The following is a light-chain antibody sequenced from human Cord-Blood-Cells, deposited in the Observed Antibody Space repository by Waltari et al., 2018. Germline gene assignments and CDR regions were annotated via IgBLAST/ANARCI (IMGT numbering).Light chain of an antibody. V-gene: IGLV2-23*01. CDR3: CSYAGSSTWV. CDR2: EGS. J-gene: IGLJ3*02. Sequence: QSALTQPASVSGSPGQSITISCTGTSTDLGSYNLVSWYQQHPGKAPKLMIYEGSKRPSVVSNRFSGSKSGNTASLTISGLQAEDEADYYCCSYAGSSTWVFGGGTKLTVL. CDR1: STDLGSYNL.